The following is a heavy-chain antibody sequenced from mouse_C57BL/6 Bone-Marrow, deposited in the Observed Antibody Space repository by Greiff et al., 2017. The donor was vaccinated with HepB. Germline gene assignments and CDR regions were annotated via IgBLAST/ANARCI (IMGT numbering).Heavy chain of an antibody. CDR1: GFSLSTFGMG. J-gene: IGHJ2*01. V-gene: IGHV8-8*01. CDR3: ARPIYYDYDGADYFDY. Sequence: QVTLKVSGPGILQPSQTLSLTCSFSGFSLSTFGMGVGWIRQPSGKGLEWLAHIWWDDDKYYNPALKSRLTISKDTSKNQVFLKIANVDTADTATYYCARPIYYDYDGADYFDYWGQGTTLTVSS. D-gene: IGHD2-4*01. CDR2: IWWDDDK.